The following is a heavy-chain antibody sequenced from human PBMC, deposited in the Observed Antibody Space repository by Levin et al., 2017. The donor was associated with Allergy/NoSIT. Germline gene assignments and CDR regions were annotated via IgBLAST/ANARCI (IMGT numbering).Heavy chain of an antibody. J-gene: IGHJ5*02. CDR3: ARVPVAVLGPTSWFDP. CDR2: IYHNGST. CDR1: GGSFSSRDW. V-gene: IGHV4-4*02. D-gene: IGHD1-26*01. Sequence: SETLSLTCTVSGGSFSSRDWWSWVRQPPGKGLEWIGEIYHNGSTSYNPSLKSRVTMSLDKSNNRFSLSLASLTAADTAVYFCARVPVAVLGPTSWFDPWGQGTLVTVSS.